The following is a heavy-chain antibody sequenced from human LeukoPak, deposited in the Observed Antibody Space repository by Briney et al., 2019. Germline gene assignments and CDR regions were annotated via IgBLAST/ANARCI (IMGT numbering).Heavy chain of an antibody. D-gene: IGHD3-22*01. CDR1: GGSISSSSYY. Sequence: PSETLSLTCTVSGGSISSSSYYWGWIRQPPGKGLEWIGSIYYSGSTYYNPSLKSRVTISVDTSKNQFSLKLSSVTAADTAVYYCAGDYYDSSGYPGGRWGQGTLVTVSS. J-gene: IGHJ4*02. CDR2: IYYSGST. V-gene: IGHV4-39*01. CDR3: AGDYYDSSGYPGGR.